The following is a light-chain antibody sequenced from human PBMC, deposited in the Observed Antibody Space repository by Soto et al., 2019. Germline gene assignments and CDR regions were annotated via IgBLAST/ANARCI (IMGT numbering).Light chain of an antibody. CDR2: QVS. CDR3: SSYTTSSTLYV. J-gene: IGLJ1*01. CDR1: SSDVGNYSY. Sequence: QSALTQPASVSGSPGQSITISCTGTSSDVGNYSYVSWYQQHPGKAPQLMIFQVSNRASGVSNRFSGSKSGDTASLTISGLQAEDEADYYCSSYTTSSTLYVFGTGTKVTVL. V-gene: IGLV2-14*01.